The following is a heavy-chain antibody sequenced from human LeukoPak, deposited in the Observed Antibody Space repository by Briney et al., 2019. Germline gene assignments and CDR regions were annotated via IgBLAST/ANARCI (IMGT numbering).Heavy chain of an antibody. Sequence: SETLSLTCTVSGGSISSSSYYWGWIRQSPGKGLEWIGTMSNSGSTYYNPSLKSRVTISGDTAKNQFSLKLSSVTAADTAVYYCAGFLGYCSGGSCYDYYYGMDVWGQGTTVTVSS. D-gene: IGHD2-15*01. J-gene: IGHJ6*02. CDR2: MSNSGST. V-gene: IGHV4-39*07. CDR3: AGFLGYCSGGSCYDYYYGMDV. CDR1: GGSISSSSYY.